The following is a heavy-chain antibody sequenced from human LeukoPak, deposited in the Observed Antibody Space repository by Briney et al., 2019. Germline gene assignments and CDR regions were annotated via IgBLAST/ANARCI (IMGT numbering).Heavy chain of an antibody. CDR3: AKLRVVFNWNYAYYFDS. D-gene: IGHD1-7*01. CDR2: IYSGGST. CDR1: EFSVGSNY. V-gene: IGHV3-66*04. Sequence: GGSLRLSCAASEFSVGSNYMTWVRQAPGKGVEWVSLIYSGGSTYYADSVKGRFTISRDNSKSTLYLHMNTLRAEDTAIYYCAKLRVVFNWNYAYYFDSWGQGTLVTVSS. J-gene: IGHJ4*02.